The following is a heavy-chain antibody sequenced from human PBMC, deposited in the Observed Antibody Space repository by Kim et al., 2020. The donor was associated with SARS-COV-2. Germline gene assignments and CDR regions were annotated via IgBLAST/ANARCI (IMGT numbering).Heavy chain of an antibody. CDR1: GFTFSSYW. J-gene: IGHJ4*02. CDR3: ARGSIMITFGGVPSFRY. CDR2: IKQDGSEK. V-gene: IGHV3-7*04. D-gene: IGHD3-16*01. Sequence: GGSLRLSCAASGFTFSSYWMSWVRQAPGKGLEWVAIIKQDGSEKYYVDSVKGRFTISRDNAKNSLYLQMNSLRAEDTAVYYCARGSIMITFGGVPSFRYWGQGTLVTVSS.